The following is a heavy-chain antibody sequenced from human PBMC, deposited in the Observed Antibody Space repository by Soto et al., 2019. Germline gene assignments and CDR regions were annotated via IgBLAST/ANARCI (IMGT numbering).Heavy chain of an antibody. V-gene: IGHV4-59*08. CDR3: ARLWGWSVDY. J-gene: IGHJ4*02. D-gene: IGHD3-16*01. CDR1: GGSISSYY. CDR2: IYYSGST. Sequence: QVQLQESGPGLVKPSETLSLTCTVSGGSISSYYWSWIRQPPGKGLEWIGHIYYSGSTNYNPSLKSRVTISVDTSKNQFTLKLSSVTAADTAEYYCARLWGWSVDYLGQGTLCTVSA.